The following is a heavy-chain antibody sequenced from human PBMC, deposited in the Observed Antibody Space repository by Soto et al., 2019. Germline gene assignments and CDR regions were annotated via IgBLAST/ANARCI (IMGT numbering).Heavy chain of an antibody. CDR1: GGSISTYH. Sequence: QVQLQGSGPGLVKPSETLSLRCSVSGGSISTYHWSWIRQPPGKRLEWIGNVYYNGNTNYNPSVKRRVNISVDTSKNELSLRLSSVTAADTAVYYCARGGATGYLDSWGQGTRVIVSS. D-gene: IGHD4-4*01. V-gene: IGHV4-59*01. CDR3: ARGGATGYLDS. CDR2: VYYNGNT. J-gene: IGHJ4*02.